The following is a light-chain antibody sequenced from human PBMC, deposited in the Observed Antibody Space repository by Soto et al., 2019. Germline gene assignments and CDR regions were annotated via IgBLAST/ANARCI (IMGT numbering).Light chain of an antibody. Sequence: LTQPASVSGSPGQTITISCTGTSSDVGRYNTVSWYQHHPGKAPKLIIYEVTHRPAGISDRFSASKSGNTASLTISGLQAEDEADYYCNSLRVNHLYVFGSGPKVTVL. CDR1: SSDVGRYNT. J-gene: IGLJ1*01. CDR3: NSLRVNHLYV. V-gene: IGLV2-14*01. CDR2: EVT.